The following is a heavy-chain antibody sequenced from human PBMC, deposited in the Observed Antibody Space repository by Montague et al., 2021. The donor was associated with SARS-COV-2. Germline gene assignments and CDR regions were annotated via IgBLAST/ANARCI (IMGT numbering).Heavy chain of an antibody. CDR3: ARGITVTNLFYYYYGMDV. Sequence: SETLSLTCAVYGGSFSGYYWSWIRQPPGKGLEWIGEINHSGSTNYNPSLKSRVTISVDTSKNQFSLKLSSVTAVDTAVYYCARGITVTNLFYYYYGMDVWGQGTTVTVSS. CDR2: INHSGST. CDR1: GGSFSGYY. D-gene: IGHD4-11*01. V-gene: IGHV4-34*01. J-gene: IGHJ6*02.